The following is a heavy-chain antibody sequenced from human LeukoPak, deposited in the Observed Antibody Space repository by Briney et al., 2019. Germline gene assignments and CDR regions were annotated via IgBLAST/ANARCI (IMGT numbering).Heavy chain of an antibody. CDR2: INPNRGGT. Sequence: GASVKVSCKASGYTFTGYYMHWVRQAPGQGLEWMGRINPNRGGTNYAQKFQGRVTMTRDTSISTAYMELSRLRSDDTAVYYCAREGTMIGAFDIWGQGTMVTVSS. CDR3: AREGTMIGAFDI. V-gene: IGHV1-2*06. D-gene: IGHD1-1*01. CDR1: GYTFTGYY. J-gene: IGHJ3*02.